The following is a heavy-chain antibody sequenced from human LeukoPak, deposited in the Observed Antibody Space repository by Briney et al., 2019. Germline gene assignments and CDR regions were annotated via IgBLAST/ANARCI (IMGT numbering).Heavy chain of an antibody. V-gene: IGHV1-18*01. CDR3: ARDIDPTTVTTGFDY. Sequence: ASVKVSCKASGYTFTSYGISWVRQAPGQGLEWMGWISAYNGSTNYAQKLQGRVTMTTDTSTSTAYMELRSLRSDDTAVYYCARDIDPTTVTTGFDYWGQGTLVTVSS. CDR1: GYTFTSYG. J-gene: IGHJ4*02. D-gene: IGHD4-17*01. CDR2: ISAYNGST.